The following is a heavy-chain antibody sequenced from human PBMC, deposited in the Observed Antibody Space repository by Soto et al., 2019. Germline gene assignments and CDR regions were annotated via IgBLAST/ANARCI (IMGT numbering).Heavy chain of an antibody. CDR1: GFTFSSYA. CDR2: ISGSGGST. J-gene: IGHJ4*02. Sequence: PGGSLRLSCAASGFTFSSYAMSWVRQAPGKGLEWVSAISGSGGSTYYADSVKGRFTISRDNSKNTLYLQMNSLRAEDTAVYYCAKDLFIVVVTAALFDYWGQGTLVTVSP. V-gene: IGHV3-23*01. CDR3: AKDLFIVVVTAALFDY. D-gene: IGHD2-21*02.